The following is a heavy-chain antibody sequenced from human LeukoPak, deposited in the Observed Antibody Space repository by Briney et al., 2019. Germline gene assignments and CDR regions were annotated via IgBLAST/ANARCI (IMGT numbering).Heavy chain of an antibody. J-gene: IGHJ4*02. Sequence: TPGGSLRLSCEASGFTFDMYTMHWVRQAPGKGLEWVAAISSDSNDKHYADSLQGRFTISRDDSQNSLFLHMQSLRDDDTAIYYCARNFYFDSSADLDYWGQGTLVTVSS. CDR2: ISSDSNDK. V-gene: IGHV3-21*01. D-gene: IGHD6-19*01. CDR1: GFTFDMYT. CDR3: ARNFYFDSSADLDY.